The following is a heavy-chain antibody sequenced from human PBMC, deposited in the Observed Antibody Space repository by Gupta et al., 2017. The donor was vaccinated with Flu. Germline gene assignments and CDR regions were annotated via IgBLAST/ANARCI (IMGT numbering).Heavy chain of an antibody. CDR3: ATGGSDGWDLDS. D-gene: IGHD6-19*01. Sequence: VRQAPGKGLEWLSYISSEEKSIYYADSVKGRFTISRDNAKNSLSLQMNSLRVEDTAVYSCATGGSDGWDLDSWGQGTLVSVSS. V-gene: IGHV3-48*01. CDR2: ISSEEKSI. J-gene: IGHJ4*02.